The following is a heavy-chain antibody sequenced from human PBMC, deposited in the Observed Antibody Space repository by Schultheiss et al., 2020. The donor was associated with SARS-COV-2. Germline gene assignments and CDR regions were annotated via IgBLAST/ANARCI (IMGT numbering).Heavy chain of an antibody. CDR2: INPNSGGT. CDR1: GYTFTGYY. D-gene: IGHD5-18*01. Sequence: ASVKVSCKASGYTFTGYYMHWVRQAPGQGLEWMGWINPNSGGTNYAQKFQGWVTMTRDTSISTAYMELSRLRSDDTAVYYCARGVDTVTQLHYWGQGTLVTVSS. CDR3: ARGVDTVTQLHY. V-gene: IGHV1-2*04. J-gene: IGHJ4*02.